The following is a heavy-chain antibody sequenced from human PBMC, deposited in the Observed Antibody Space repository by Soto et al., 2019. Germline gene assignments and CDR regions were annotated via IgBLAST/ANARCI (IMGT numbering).Heavy chain of an antibody. Sequence: QALLEQSGPEVKKPGDSVRISCWLYDSVFVTSVITWLRQAPGQGLEWMGWISANDGGTLSAMKFTDRLVMSTDPEGNMAYPQLWDVTSDDSAVFFCARGGGRPLRPLETWGHGTPVTVSS. D-gene: IGHD3-16*01. CDR3: ARGGGRPLRPLET. J-gene: IGHJ5*01. CDR1: DSVFVTSV. CDR2: ISANDGGT. V-gene: IGHV1-18*01.